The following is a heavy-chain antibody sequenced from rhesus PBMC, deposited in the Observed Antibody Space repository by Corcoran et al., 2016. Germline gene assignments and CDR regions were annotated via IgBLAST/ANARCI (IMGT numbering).Heavy chain of an antibody. Sequence: QVQLQESGPGLVKPSETLSLTCAVSGGSFSSYGWSWIRQPPGKGGGWLGEINGNSGSTNYNPSLKSRVTISTDASKNQFSLRLTSVTAADTAVYYCARRYPYNSGWPDAFDFWGQGLRVTVSS. D-gene: IGHD2-33*01. V-gene: IGHV4-80*01. CDR2: INGNSGST. J-gene: IGHJ3*01. CDR1: GGSFSSYG. CDR3: ARRYPYNSGWPDAFDF.